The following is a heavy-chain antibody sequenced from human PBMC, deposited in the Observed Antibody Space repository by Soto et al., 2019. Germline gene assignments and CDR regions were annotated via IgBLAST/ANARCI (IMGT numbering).Heavy chain of an antibody. V-gene: IGHV1-69*12. CDR3: PRELRITTAGPRPYDY. CDR1: GDTFNSYA. CDR2: IIPIFGAA. Sequence: QVQLMQSGAEVKKPGSSVKVSCKASGDTFNSYAVNWVRQAPGQGLEWMGGIIPIFGAANYAQKFQGRVTITADESTSTVYMELRSLRSDDTAVFYCPRELRITTAGPRPYDYCGQGTLVTVSS. D-gene: IGHD6-13*01. J-gene: IGHJ4*02.